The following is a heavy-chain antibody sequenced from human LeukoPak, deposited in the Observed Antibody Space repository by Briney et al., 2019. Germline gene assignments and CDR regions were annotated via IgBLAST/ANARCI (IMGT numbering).Heavy chain of an antibody. V-gene: IGHV3-53*04. CDR3: ATMVGAPAFDI. CDR1: GFPLRSNY. D-gene: IGHD1-26*01. J-gene: IGHJ3*02. Sequence: GGSLSLSCAASGFPLRSNYMIWVRQAPRRGVEWVSVIYSGGSTYYADSVKGRFTISRHTSKNTLYLQMNSLRAEDTAVYYCATMVGAPAFDIWGQGTMVTVSS. CDR2: IYSGGST.